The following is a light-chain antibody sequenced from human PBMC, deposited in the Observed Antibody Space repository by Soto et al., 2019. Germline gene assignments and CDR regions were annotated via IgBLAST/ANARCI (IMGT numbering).Light chain of an antibody. CDR2: EVN. CDR3: SSYAGSNQLV. Sequence: QSALTQPPSASGSPGQSVTISCTGTSSDVGGYNYVSWYQQHPGKAPKLMIYEVNKRPSGVPDRFSGSKSGNTASLTVSGLQAEDEADYYCSSYAGSNQLVFGGGTRVTVL. V-gene: IGLV2-8*01. J-gene: IGLJ2*01. CDR1: SSDVGGYNY.